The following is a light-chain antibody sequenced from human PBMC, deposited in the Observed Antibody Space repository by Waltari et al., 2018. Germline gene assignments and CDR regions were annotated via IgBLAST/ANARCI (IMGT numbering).Light chain of an antibody. V-gene: IGKV1-33*01. CDR1: QDISTY. CDR2: DAS. Sequence: DIQMTQSPSSLSASVGDRVTITCQASQDISTYLNWYQQTPGKAPKLRIYDASSLETGVPSRFSGSGSGSDFTFTITSLQPEDIGTYYCEQCDSLPMTFGQGTRLEI. J-gene: IGKJ5*01. CDR3: EQCDSLPMT.